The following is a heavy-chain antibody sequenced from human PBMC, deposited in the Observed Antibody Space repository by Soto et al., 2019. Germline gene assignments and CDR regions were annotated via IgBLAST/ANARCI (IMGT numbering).Heavy chain of an antibody. V-gene: IGHV3-11*01. D-gene: IGHD3-16*02. CDR3: AKGYVWGSYRPSMDV. J-gene: IGHJ6*02. Sequence: QGQLGESGGGLAKPGGSLRLSCAASGFTFSDYYMSWIRQAPGKGLEWVSYISSSGTTIYYADSVKGRFTISRDNARNSLFLQMNSLRAEDTAAYYCAKGYVWGSYRPSMDVWGHGTTVTVSS. CDR1: GFTFSDYY. CDR2: ISSSGTTI.